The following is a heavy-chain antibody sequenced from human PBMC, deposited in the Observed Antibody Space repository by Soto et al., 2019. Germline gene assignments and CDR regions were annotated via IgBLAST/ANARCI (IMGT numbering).Heavy chain of an antibody. V-gene: IGHV5-10-1*01. CDR3: ARHPLTGEPSRHGMDV. D-gene: IGHD7-27*01. CDR1: GYSFTSYW. Sequence: LKISCKGSGYSFTSYWISWVRQMPGKGLEWMGRIDPSDSYTNYSPSFQGHVIISADKSISTAYLQWSSLKASDTAMYYCARHPLTGEPSRHGMDVWGQGTTVTVSS. CDR2: IDPSDSYT. J-gene: IGHJ6*02.